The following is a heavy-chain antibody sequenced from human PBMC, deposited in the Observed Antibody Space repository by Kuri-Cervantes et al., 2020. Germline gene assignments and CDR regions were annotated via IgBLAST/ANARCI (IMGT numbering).Heavy chain of an antibody. V-gene: IGHV3-74*01. CDR3: ARGYYESSGYPLFAY. CDR2: INSDGSST. J-gene: IGHJ4*02. Sequence: GESLKISCAASGFTFSSYWMHWVRQAPGKGLVWVSRINSDGSSTSYADSVKGRFTISRDNAKNTLYLQMNSLRAEDTAVYYCARGYYESSGYPLFAYWGQGTLVTVSS. CDR1: GFTFSSYW. D-gene: IGHD3-22*01.